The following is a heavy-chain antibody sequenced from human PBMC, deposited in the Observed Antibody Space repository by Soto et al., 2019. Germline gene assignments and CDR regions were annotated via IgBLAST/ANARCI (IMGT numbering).Heavy chain of an antibody. CDR1: GYTFTSYG. V-gene: IGHV1-18*04. CDR2: VSGYKGYA. J-gene: IGHJ5*02. CDR3: ARSQSTVTPNWFGP. D-gene: IGHD4-17*01. Sequence: ASVKVSCKTSGYTFTSYGISWVRQAPGQGLEWVGWVSGYKGYAEYSQNFQGRVTVTADASTRTTYLELRSLRPDETPVYYCARSQSTVTPNWFGPWGQGTLVTSSS.